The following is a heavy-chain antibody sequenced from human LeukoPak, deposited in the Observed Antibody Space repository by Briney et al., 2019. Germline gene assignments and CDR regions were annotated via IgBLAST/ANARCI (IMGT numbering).Heavy chain of an antibody. CDR2: IYSGGST. CDR3: ARAKPKNMVRGLIMRRESRYYFDY. D-gene: IGHD3-10*01. J-gene: IGHJ4*02. CDR1: GFSVRNNY. Sequence: GGSLRLSCVVSGFSVRNNYVSRVRQAPGKGLEWVSVIYSGGSTYYADSVKGRFTISRDNSKSTLYIQMNSLRAEDTAVYYCARAKPKNMVRGLIMRRESRYYFDYWGQGTLVTVSS. V-gene: IGHV3-53*01.